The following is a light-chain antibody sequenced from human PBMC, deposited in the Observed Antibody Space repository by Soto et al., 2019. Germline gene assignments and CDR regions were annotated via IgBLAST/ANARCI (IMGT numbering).Light chain of an antibody. Sequence: EIVLTQSPATLSLSPGERATLSCRASQSVSSYLAWYQQKPGQAPRLLIYDASNRATGIPARFSGSGSETDFTLTISSLVPEDFAVYYCQQRSNWPPLTFGGGTKVEIK. J-gene: IGKJ4*01. CDR1: QSVSSY. V-gene: IGKV3-11*01. CDR2: DAS. CDR3: QQRSNWPPLT.